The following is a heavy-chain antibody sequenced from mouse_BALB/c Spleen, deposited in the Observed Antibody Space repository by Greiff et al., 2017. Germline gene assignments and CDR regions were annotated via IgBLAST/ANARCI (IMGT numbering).Heavy chain of an antibody. Sequence: EVKLQQSGAELVRPGALVKLSCKASGFNIKDYYMHWVKQRPEQGLEWIGWIDPENGNTIYDPKFQGKASITADTSSNTAYLQLSSLTSEDTAVYYCARALFTTVKDYWGQGTSVTVSS. CDR3: ARALFTTVKDY. J-gene: IGHJ4*01. CDR2: IDPENGNT. CDR1: GFNIKDYY. D-gene: IGHD1-1*01. V-gene: IGHV14-1*02.